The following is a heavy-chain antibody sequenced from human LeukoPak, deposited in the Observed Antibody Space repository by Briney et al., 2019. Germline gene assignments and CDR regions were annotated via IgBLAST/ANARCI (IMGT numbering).Heavy chain of an antibody. J-gene: IGHJ5*02. CDR2: ISYDGSSK. D-gene: IGHD1-26*01. CDR3: TKEKVAYYTDRWSGLFDT. CDR1: GFTFSTYA. Sequence: GRSLRLSCAASGFTFSTYAMHWVRQAPGKGLEWVAVISYDGSSKYYADSVKGRFTISRDNSKNTLYLQMNSLTLEDTAIYYCTKEKVAYYTDRWSGLFDTWGQGTLVSVSS. V-gene: IGHV3-30*04.